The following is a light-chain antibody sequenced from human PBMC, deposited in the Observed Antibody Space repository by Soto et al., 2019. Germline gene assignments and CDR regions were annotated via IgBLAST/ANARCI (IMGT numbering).Light chain of an antibody. CDR3: QQYGTSTPLT. V-gene: IGKV3-20*01. CDR2: GAS. J-gene: IGKJ4*01. CDR1: QTVTSNY. Sequence: EIVLTQSPGTLSLSPGERAALSCRARQTVTSNYLAWYQQKPTQAPRLLIYGASSRATGIPDRFSGSGSATDFTLTITRLEPEDFAVYYCQQYGTSTPLTFGGGTKVDIK.